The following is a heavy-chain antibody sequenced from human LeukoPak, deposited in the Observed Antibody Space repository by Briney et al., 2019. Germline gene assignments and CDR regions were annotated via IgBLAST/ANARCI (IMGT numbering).Heavy chain of an antibody. CDR2: INPNSGGT. CDR1: GYTFTSYD. D-gene: IGHD2-8*01. Sequence: GASVKVSCKSSGYTFTSYDINWVRQATGQGLEWMGWINPNSGGTNYAQKFQGRVTMTRDTSISTAYMELSRLRSDDTAVYYCARNDIVLMVYDDWGQGTLVTVSS. J-gene: IGHJ4*02. CDR3: ARNDIVLMVYDD. V-gene: IGHV1-2*02.